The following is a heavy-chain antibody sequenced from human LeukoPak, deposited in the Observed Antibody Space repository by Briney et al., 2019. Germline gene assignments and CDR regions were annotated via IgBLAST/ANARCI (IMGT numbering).Heavy chain of an antibody. CDR3: ARRLRLDWFDP. Sequence: PPETLSLTCTVSGGSISNYYWSWIRQPPGKGLEWIGYIYYSGSTNYNPSPKSRVTISVDTSKNQFSLKLSSVTAADTAVYYCARRLRLDWFDPWGQGTLVTVSS. V-gene: IGHV4-59*08. CDR2: IYYSGST. D-gene: IGHD6-19*01. J-gene: IGHJ5*02. CDR1: GGSISNYY.